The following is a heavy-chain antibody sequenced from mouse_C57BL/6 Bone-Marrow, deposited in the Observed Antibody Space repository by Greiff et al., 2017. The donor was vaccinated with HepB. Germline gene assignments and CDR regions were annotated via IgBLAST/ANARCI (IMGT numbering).Heavy chain of an antibody. Sequence: QVQLKESGPGLVQPSQSLSITCTVSGFSLTSYGVHWVRQSPGKGLEWLGVIWSGGSTDYNAAFISRLSISKDNSKSQVFFKMNSLQADDTAIYYCARTTVVALYYAMDYWGQGTSVTVSS. D-gene: IGHD1-1*01. CDR3: ARTTVVALYYAMDY. CDR2: IWSGGST. J-gene: IGHJ4*01. V-gene: IGHV2-2*01. CDR1: GFSLTSYG.